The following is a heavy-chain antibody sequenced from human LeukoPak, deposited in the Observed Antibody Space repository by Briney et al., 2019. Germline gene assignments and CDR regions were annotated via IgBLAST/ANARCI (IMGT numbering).Heavy chain of an antibody. J-gene: IGHJ4*02. D-gene: IGHD3-16*01. CDR1: GGSISNSNYY. Sequence: SETLSLTCTVSGGSISNSNYYWSWIRQPPGKGLEWIGEINHSGSTNYNPSLKSRVTISVDTSKNQFSLKLSSVTAADTAVYYCARHAAFRGGRFDYWGQGTLVTVSS. CDR2: INHSGST. V-gene: IGHV4-39*01. CDR3: ARHAAFRGGRFDY.